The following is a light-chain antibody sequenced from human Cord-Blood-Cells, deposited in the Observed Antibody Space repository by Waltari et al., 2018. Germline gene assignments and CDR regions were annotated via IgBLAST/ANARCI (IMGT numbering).Light chain of an antibody. CDR3: SSYTSSSTLV. CDR2: DVS. V-gene: IGLV2-14*01. J-gene: IGLJ2*01. Sequence: QSALTQPASVSWSPGQSITISCTGTSSYVGGYNYVSWYQQHSGKAPKLMIYDVSNRPSGVSNRFSGSKSGNTASLTISGLQAEDEADYYCSSYTSSSTLVFGGGTKLTVL. CDR1: SSYVGGYNY.